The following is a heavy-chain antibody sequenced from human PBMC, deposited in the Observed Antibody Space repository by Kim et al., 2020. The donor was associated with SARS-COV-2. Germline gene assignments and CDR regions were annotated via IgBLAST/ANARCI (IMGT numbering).Heavy chain of an antibody. Sequence: SETLSLTCTVSGGSINSYYWSWIRQSPGKGLEWFGYIYYSGSTNYNPSLKSRVTISLDTSKNQFSLKLSSVTAADTAVYYCARHKVARMLRGVIISHIDYWGQGTLVTVSA. CDR1: GGSINSYY. CDR2: IYYSGST. V-gene: IGHV4-59*08. J-gene: IGHJ4*02. CDR3: ARHKVARMLRGVIISHIDY. D-gene: IGHD3-10*01.